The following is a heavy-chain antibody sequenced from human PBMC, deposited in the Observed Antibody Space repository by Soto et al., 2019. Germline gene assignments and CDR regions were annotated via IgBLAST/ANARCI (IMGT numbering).Heavy chain of an antibody. V-gene: IGHV3-33*01. CDR1: GFTFRNYG. D-gene: IGHD3-10*02. CDR3: ARDVRSRRYDL. Sequence: QVQLVESGRGVVQPGRSLRLSCAASGFTFRNYGMHWVRQAPGKGLEWLAVIWYDGSNKYYADSVKGRFTISRDNSKNTLYLEMNSLRDEDTAVYYCARDVRSRRYDLWGQGTLVIVSS. CDR2: IWYDGSNK. J-gene: IGHJ5*02.